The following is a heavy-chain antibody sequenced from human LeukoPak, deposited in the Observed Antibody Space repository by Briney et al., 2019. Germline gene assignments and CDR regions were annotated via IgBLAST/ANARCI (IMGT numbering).Heavy chain of an antibody. V-gene: IGHV3-48*01. CDR2: ISDRSTTI. CDR1: GFTFSSYS. CDR3: ARDLMITFWGLISY. D-gene: IGHD3-16*01. J-gene: IGHJ4*02. Sequence: GGSLRLSCAASGFTFSSYSMNWVRQTPGKGLEWVSYISDRSTTIYYADSVKGRFTISRDNAKNSLYLQMNSLRVEDTAVYYCARDLMITFWGLISYWGQGTLVTVSS.